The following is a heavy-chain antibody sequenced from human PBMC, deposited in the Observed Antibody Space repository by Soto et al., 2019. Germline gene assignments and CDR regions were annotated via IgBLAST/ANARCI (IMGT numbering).Heavy chain of an antibody. V-gene: IGHV3-53*01. CDR3: ARDGGCSSTSCYTDDYYGMDV. CDR2: IYSGGST. Sequence: EVQLVESGGGLIQPGGSLRLSCAASGFTVSSNYMSWVRQAPGKGLEWVSVIYSGGSTYYADSVKGRFTISRDNSKNTLYLQRNSLRAEDTAVYYCARDGGCSSTSCYTDDYYGMDVWGQGTTVTVSS. D-gene: IGHD2-2*02. CDR1: GFTVSSNY. J-gene: IGHJ6*02.